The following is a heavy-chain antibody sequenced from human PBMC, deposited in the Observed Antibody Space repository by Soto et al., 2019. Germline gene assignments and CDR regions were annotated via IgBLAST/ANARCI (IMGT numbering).Heavy chain of an antibody. D-gene: IGHD3-3*01. V-gene: IGHV3-7*01. Sequence: EVQLVESGGGLVQPGGSLRLSCAASGFTFSSYWMSWVRQAPGKGLEWVANIKQDGSEKYYVDSVKGRFTISRDNAKNSLYLQMNRLRAEDTAVYYCARGYDFWSYYFDYWRQGTLVTVSS. CDR3: ARGYDFWSYYFDY. CDR1: GFTFSSYW. CDR2: IKQDGSEK. J-gene: IGHJ4*02.